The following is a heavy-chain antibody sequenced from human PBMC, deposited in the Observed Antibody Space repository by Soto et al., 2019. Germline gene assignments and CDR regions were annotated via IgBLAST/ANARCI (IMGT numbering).Heavy chain of an antibody. CDR3: ASASNWYFSGCGCYPYAFDI. CDR2: FDPEDGET. J-gene: IGHJ3*02. CDR1: GYTLTELS. D-gene: IGHD2-15*01. V-gene: IGHV1-24*01. Sequence: GASVKVSCKVSGYTLTELSMHWVRQAPGKGLEWMGGFDPEDGETIYAQKFQGRVTMTEDTSTDTAYMELSSLRSEDTAVYYCASASNWYFSGCGCYPYAFDIWGQGTMVTVSS.